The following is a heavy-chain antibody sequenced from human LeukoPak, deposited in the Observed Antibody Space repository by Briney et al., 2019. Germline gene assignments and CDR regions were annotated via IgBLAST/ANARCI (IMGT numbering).Heavy chain of an antibody. CDR2: ISSSSSYI. D-gene: IGHD2-2*01. Sequence: GGSLRLSCAASGFTFSSYSMNWVRQAPGKGLEWVSSISSSSSYIYYADSVKGRFTISRDNAKNSLYLQMNSLRAEDTAVYYCARRYLGYCSRTSCYLDYWGQGTLVTVSS. CDR1: GFTFSSYS. CDR3: ARRYLGYCSRTSCYLDY. V-gene: IGHV3-21*01. J-gene: IGHJ4*02.